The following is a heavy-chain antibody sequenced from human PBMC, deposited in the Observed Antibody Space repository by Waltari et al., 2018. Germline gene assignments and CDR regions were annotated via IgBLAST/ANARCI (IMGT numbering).Heavy chain of an antibody. CDR1: GGTFSSYA. D-gene: IGHD2-2*01. CDR3: ASPNVAYCSSTSCYAPFDY. CDR2: IIPIFGTA. J-gene: IGHJ4*02. Sequence: QVQLVQSGAEVKKPGSSVKVSCKASGGTFSSYAISWVRQAPGQGLEWMGGIIPIFGTANYAQKFQGRVTITTDESTSTAYMELSSLRSEDTAVYYCASPNVAYCSSTSCYAPFDYWGQGTLVTVSS. V-gene: IGHV1-69*05.